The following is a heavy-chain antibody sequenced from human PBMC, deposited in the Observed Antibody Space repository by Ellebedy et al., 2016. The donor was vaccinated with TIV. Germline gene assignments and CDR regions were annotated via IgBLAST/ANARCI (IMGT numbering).Heavy chain of an antibody. D-gene: IGHD3-10*01. Sequence: PGGSLRLSCAASGFTVNSYFMSWVRQAPGKGLEWVSIIYKDGGTNYIDSVLGRFTISRDSSENTLYLQMDSLRAEDTAVYYCARDPGGGGNYGDNWFDPWGQGTLVIVSS. V-gene: IGHV3-66*01. CDR1: GFTVNSYF. J-gene: IGHJ5*02. CDR3: ARDPGGGGNYGDNWFDP. CDR2: IYKDGGT.